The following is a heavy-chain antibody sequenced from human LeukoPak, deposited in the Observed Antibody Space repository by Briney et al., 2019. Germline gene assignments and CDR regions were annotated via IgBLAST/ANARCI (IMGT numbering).Heavy chain of an antibody. CDR3: ARDLNSGSYYWYYGMDV. Sequence: GASVKVSCKASGYTFTSYAMHWVRQAPGQRLEWMGWINAGNGNTKYSQKFQGRVTITRDTSASTAYMELSSLRSEDTAVYYCARDLNSGSYYWYYGMDVWGQGTTVTVSS. V-gene: IGHV1-3*01. J-gene: IGHJ6*02. D-gene: IGHD1-26*01. CDR2: INAGNGNT. CDR1: GYTFTSYA.